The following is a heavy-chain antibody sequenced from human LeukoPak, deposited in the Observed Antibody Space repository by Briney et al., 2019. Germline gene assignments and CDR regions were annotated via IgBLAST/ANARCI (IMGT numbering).Heavy chain of an antibody. J-gene: IGHJ4*02. D-gene: IGHD2-15*01. CDR3: ARGVAGRYCAGGSCPALVY. CDR2: VSGNGGTT. V-gene: IGHV3-23*01. Sequence: GGSLRLSCAASGFTFNTYTMNWVRQAPGKGLEWVSAVSGNGGTTYYADSVKGRFTISRDNSKNTVNLQINNLRDEDTARYYCARGVAGRYCAGGSCPALVYWGQGTLVTVSS. CDR1: GFTFNTYT.